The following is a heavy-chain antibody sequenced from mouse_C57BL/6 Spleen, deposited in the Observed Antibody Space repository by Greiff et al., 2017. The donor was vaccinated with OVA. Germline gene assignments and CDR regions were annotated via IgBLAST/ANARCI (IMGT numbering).Heavy chain of an antibody. D-gene: IGHD1-1*01. Sequence: VQLQQSGPELVKPGASVKISCKASGYSFTGYYMNWVKQSPEKSLEWIGEINPSTGGTTYNQKFKAKATLTVDKSSSTAYMQLKSLTSEDSAVYYCARSPIPHYYGSSYGYFDVWGTGTTVTVSS. CDR2: INPSTGGT. CDR1: GYSFTGYY. CDR3: ARSPIPHYYGSSYGYFDV. J-gene: IGHJ1*03. V-gene: IGHV1-42*01.